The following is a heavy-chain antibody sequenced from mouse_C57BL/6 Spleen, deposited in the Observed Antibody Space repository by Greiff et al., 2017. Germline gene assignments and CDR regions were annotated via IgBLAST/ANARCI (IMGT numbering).Heavy chain of an antibody. CDR2: IDPENGDT. Sequence: EVQLQQSGAELVRPGASVKLSCTASGFKIKDDYMHWVKQRPEQGLEWIGWIDPENGDTEYASKFQGKATITADTSSNTAYLQLSSLTSEDTAVYYCTTDYGYPDYFDYWGQGTTLTVSS. CDR1: GFKIKDDY. D-gene: IGHD2-2*01. V-gene: IGHV14-4*01. CDR3: TTDYGYPDYFDY. J-gene: IGHJ2*01.